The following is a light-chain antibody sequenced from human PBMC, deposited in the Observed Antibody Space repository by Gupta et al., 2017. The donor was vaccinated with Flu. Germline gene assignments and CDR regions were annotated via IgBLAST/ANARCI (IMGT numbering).Light chain of an antibody. J-gene: IGKJ1*01. CDR2: GTS. V-gene: IGKV1-39*01. Sequence: SLSASVGDRVTFTCRASQDIANDLDWYQQKPGKPPKLLIYGTSRLRSGVPSRFSGSGTGTDFTLTISRRHHEDVATYYCQQRHSPPRTFGQGTRVEIK. CDR1: QDIAND. CDR3: QQRHSPPRT.